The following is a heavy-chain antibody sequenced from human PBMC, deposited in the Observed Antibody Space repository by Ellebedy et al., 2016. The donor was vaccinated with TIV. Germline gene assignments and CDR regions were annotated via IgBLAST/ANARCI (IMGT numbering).Heavy chain of an antibody. D-gene: IGHD1-20*01. CDR3: AGCNWNKGSGFDI. CDR1: GDSISSGAFP. V-gene: IGHV4-30-2*01. Sequence: SETLSLXXVVSGDSISSGAFPWTWIRQPPGKGLEWIGYIYPSGNTNYNPSLKSRVAMSIEKSKRQFSLKLTSVTAADTAVYYCAGCNWNKGSGFDIWGQGTTVTVSS. J-gene: IGHJ3*02. CDR2: IYPSGNT.